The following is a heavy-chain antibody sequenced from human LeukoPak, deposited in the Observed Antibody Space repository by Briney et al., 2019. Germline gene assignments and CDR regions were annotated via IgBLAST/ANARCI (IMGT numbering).Heavy chain of an antibody. J-gene: IGHJ4*02. CDR2: IKGDGSAK. Sequence: GGSLRLSCAASGFTFSSYWMSWVRQAPGKGLEWVANIKGDGSAKYYVDSVKGRFTITRDNAKSSLFLQMNSLRAEDTAVYYCARDPPAVAANTYGWGQGTLVTVSS. D-gene: IGHD6-6*01. V-gene: IGHV3-7*01. CDR3: ARDPPAVAANTYG. CDR1: GFTFSSYW.